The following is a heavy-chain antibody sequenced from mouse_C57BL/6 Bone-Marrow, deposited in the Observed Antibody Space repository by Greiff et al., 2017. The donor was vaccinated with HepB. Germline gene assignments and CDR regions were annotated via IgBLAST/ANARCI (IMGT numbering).Heavy chain of an antibody. V-gene: IGHV1-50*01. J-gene: IGHJ1*03. CDR1: GYTFTSYW. CDR2: IDPSDSYT. Sequence: QVQLKQSGAELVKPGASVKLSCKASGYTFTSYWMQWVKQRPGQGLEWIGEIDPSDSYTNYNQKFKGKATLTVDTSSSTAYMQLSSLTSEDSAVYYCALYYYGSSYTGWYFDVWGTGTTVTVSS. CDR3: ALYYYGSSYTGWYFDV. D-gene: IGHD1-1*01.